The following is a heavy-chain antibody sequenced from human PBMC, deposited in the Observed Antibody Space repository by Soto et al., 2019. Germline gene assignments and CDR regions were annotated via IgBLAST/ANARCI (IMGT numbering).Heavy chain of an antibody. CDR3: AKSVRYCLGSSCSTEAFDL. CDR1: GFTFSDSG. D-gene: IGHD2-15*01. Sequence: QVQLVESGGGVVQPAMSLRLSCAASGFTFSDSGMHWVRQPPGMGLDWVAATSFDGSNEFYADSVRDRFTISRDNSKNTLCLQMNSLRPEDKAVYYCAKSVRYCLGSSCSTEAFDLWGQGTLVSVSS. CDR2: TSFDGSNE. V-gene: IGHV3-30*18. J-gene: IGHJ3*01.